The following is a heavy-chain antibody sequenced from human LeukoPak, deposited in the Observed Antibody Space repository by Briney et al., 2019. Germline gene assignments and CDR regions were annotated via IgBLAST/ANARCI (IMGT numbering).Heavy chain of an antibody. CDR2: ISDDGSNK. J-gene: IGHJ4*02. CDR3: AKDRYSSGWYSDFDY. CDR1: GFTFSNYA. Sequence: GGSLRLSCAASGFTFSNYAMHWVRQAPGKGLEWVAVISDDGSNKYYGDSVKGRLTISRDNSKNTVYLQMNSLRAQDTAVYYCAKDRYSSGWYSDFDYWGQGTLVTVSS. V-gene: IGHV3-30*18. D-gene: IGHD6-19*01.